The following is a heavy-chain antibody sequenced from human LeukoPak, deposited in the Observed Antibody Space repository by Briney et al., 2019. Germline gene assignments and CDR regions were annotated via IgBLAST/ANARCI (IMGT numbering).Heavy chain of an antibody. CDR2: INHSGST. CDR3: ARGWAYFDY. D-gene: IGHD1-26*01. Sequence: SETLSLTCAVYGGSFSGYYWSWIRQPPGKGLEWIGEINHSGSTNYNPSLKSRVTISVDTSKNQFSLKLSSVTAADTAVYYCARGWAYFDYWGQGALVTVSS. V-gene: IGHV4-34*01. CDR1: GGSFSGYY. J-gene: IGHJ4*02.